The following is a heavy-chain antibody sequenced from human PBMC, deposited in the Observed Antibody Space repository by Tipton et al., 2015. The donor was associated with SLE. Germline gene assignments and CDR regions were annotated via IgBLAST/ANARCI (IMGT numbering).Heavy chain of an antibody. Sequence: QLGQSGAEVKKTGASVKVSCKASGYTFTSYDIKWVRQATGQGLERMGWMNPNSGNTGYAQKFQGRVTMTRNTTISTAYMELSSLRSEDTAVYYCARDITISGGPDAFDIWGKGTMVTVSS. CDR2: MNPNSGNT. CDR1: GYTFTSYD. CDR3: ARDITISGGPDAFDI. V-gene: IGHV1-8*01. J-gene: IGHJ3*02. D-gene: IGHD3-9*01.